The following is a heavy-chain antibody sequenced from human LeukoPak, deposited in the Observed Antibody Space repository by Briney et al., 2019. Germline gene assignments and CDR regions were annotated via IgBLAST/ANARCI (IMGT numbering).Heavy chain of an antibody. J-gene: IGHJ4*02. CDR2: INHSGST. Sequence: SETLSLTCAVYGGSFSGYYWSWIRQPPGKGLEWIGEINHSGSTNYNPSLKSRVTISVDTSKNQFSLQLSSVTAADTAVYYCARGRGNWWLLPLSLSFDYWGQGTLVTVSS. CDR3: ARGRGNWWLLPLSLSFDY. CDR1: GGSFSGYY. D-gene: IGHD1-26*01. V-gene: IGHV4-34*01.